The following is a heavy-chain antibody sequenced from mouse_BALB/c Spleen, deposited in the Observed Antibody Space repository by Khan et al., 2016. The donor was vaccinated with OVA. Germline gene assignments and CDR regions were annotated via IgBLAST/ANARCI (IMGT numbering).Heavy chain of an antibody. CDR3: ARDAGRY. Sequence: VQLQQSGPELVKPGASVKISCKTSGYTFTENTLHWVKQSHGKSLEWIGVINPKNGGTSYNQKFKGKVTLTVDKSSSTAYMEFRSLTSEDSAVYYCARDAGRYWGQGTSVTVSS. CDR1: GYTFTENT. CDR2: INPKNGGT. V-gene: IGHV1-18*01. J-gene: IGHJ4*01. D-gene: IGHD3-3*01.